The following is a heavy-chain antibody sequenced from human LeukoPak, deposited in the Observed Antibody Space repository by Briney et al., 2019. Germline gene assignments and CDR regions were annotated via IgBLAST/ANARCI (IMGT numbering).Heavy chain of an antibody. V-gene: IGHV3-53*01. J-gene: IGHJ4*02. CDR1: GFTVSSNY. D-gene: IGHD6-19*01. CDR3: ARDTGIAVAGSNY. CDR2: IYSGGST. Sequence: PSGSLTLSCAASGFTVSSNYMSWVRQAPGKGLEWVSVIYSGGSTYYADSVKGRFTISRDNSKNTLYLQMNSLRAEDTAVYYCARDTGIAVAGSNYWGQGTLVTVSS.